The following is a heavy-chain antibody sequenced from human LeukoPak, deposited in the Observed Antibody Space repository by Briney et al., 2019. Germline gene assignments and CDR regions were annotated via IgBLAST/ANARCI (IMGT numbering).Heavy chain of an antibody. J-gene: IGHJ3*02. V-gene: IGHV1-18*01. CDR1: GYTFTSYG. Sequence: ASVKVSCKASGYTFTSYGISWVRQAPGQGLEWMGWISAYNGNTNYAQKLQGRVTMTTDTSTSTAYMELRSLRSDDTAVYYCARVSPTRETYYYDSSGYYFRDDAFDIWGQGTMVTVSS. CDR2: ISAYNGNT. D-gene: IGHD3-22*01. CDR3: ARVSPTRETYYYDSSGYYFRDDAFDI.